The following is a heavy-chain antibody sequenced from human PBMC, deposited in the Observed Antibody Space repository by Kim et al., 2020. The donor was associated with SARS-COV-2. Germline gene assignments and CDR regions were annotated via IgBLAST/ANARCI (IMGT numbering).Heavy chain of an antibody. Sequence: SETLSLTCTVSGGSISSSSYYWGWIRQPPGKGLEWIGSIYYSGRTYYNPSLKSRVTISVDTSKNQFSLKLSSVTAADTAVYYCAKTYYDILTGYSARSLFDYWGQGTLVTVSS. CDR1: GGSISSSSYY. CDR2: IYYSGRT. D-gene: IGHD3-9*01. CDR3: AKTYYDILTGYSARSLFDY. J-gene: IGHJ4*02. V-gene: IGHV4-39*01.